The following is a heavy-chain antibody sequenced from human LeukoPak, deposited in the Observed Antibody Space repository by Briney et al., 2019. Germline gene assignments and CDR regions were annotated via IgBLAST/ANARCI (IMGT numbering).Heavy chain of an antibody. Sequence: SETLSLTCTVSDGSISSYYWSWIRQPAGKGLEWIGRIYTSGSTNYNPSLKSRVTMSVDTSKNQFSLKLSSVTAADTAVYYCARGIIYDFWSGYYAGYWYFDLWGRGTLVTVSS. CDR1: DGSISSYY. J-gene: IGHJ2*01. V-gene: IGHV4-4*07. CDR3: ARGIIYDFWSGYYAGYWYFDL. D-gene: IGHD3-3*01. CDR2: IYTSGST.